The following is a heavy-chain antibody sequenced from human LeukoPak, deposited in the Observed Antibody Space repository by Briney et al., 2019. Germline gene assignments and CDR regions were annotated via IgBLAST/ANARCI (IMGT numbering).Heavy chain of an antibody. V-gene: IGHV3-48*01. CDR3: ARAWYYDIWSGYSAPLDY. Sequence: GGSLRLSCTTSGFTFSSYGMHWVRQAPGKGLEWVSYINSGSSTIYYADYVKGRFTISRDNARTSLHLQMNSLRAEDTAVYYCARAWYYDIWSGYSAPLDYWGQGTLVTVSS. CDR2: INSGSSTI. J-gene: IGHJ4*02. D-gene: IGHD3-3*01. CDR1: GFTFSSYG.